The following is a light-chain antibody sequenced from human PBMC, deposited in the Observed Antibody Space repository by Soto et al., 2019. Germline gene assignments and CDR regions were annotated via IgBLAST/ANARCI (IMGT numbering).Light chain of an antibody. V-gene: IGKV3D-20*01. CDR2: DAS. J-gene: IGKJ4*01. CDR1: QSVSSNY. CDR3: QKNGNTPLT. Sequence: EIVLTQSPATLSLSPGERATLSCGTSQSVSSNYIAWYQQKPGLAPRLLIYDASTRATGIPGRISGSGSGKYFTLTISRLEPEDFAVYYCQKNGNTPLTFGGGTRVEIK.